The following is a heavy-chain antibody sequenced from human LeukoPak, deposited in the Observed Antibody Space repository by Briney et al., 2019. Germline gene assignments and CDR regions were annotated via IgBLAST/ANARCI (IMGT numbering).Heavy chain of an antibody. Sequence: GGSLRLSCAATGFTFSSYGMHWVRQAPGKGLEWVSYISSSGSTIYYADSVKGRFTISRDNAKNSLYLQMNSLRAEDTAVYYCARVTRDLRAVWGQGTLVTVSS. CDR2: ISSSGSTI. D-gene: IGHD5-24*01. CDR3: ARVTRDLRAV. J-gene: IGHJ4*02. V-gene: IGHV3-48*04. CDR1: GFTFSSYG.